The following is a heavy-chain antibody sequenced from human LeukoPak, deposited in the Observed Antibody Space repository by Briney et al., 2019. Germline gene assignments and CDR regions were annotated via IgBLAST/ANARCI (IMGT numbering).Heavy chain of an antibody. D-gene: IGHD6-25*01. CDR3: ARDGLAAATLHWCFDL. CDR1: GFTLSRYS. CDR2: ISSGSSYI. J-gene: IGHJ2*01. Sequence: GGSLRLSCAASGFTLSRYSMNWVRQAPGKWLEWVSSISSGSSYIYYAGSVKGRFTISRDNAKNSLYLQMNSLRAEDTAVYYCARDGLAAATLHWCFDLWGRGTLVTVSS. V-gene: IGHV3-21*01.